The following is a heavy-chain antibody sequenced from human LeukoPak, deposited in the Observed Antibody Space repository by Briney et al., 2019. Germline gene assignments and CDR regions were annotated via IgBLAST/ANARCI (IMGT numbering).Heavy chain of an antibody. CDR1: GFTFSSYV. CDR2: IWYDGSNK. J-gene: IGHJ4*02. CDR3: AKGPFPSDY. V-gene: IGHV3-33*06. Sequence: PGRSLRLSCAASGFTFSSYVMHWVRQAPGKGLEWVAVIWYDGSNKYYADSVKGRFTISRDNSENTLYLQMSSLRAEDTAVYYCAKGPFPSDYWGQGTLVTVSS. D-gene: IGHD3-10*01.